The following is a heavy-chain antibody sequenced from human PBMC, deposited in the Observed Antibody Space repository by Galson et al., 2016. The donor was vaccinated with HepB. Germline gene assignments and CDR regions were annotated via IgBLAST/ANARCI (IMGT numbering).Heavy chain of an antibody. CDR2: IKPDGSYT. CDR1: GFTFSNSW. D-gene: IGHD1-1*01. J-gene: IGHJ4*02. Sequence: SLRLSCAASGFTFSNSWMHWVRQAPGKGLVCVSRIKPDGSYTNYADFVQGRFTISRDNARNILYLQMNSLRAEDTAVYYCVRDLNWSLDSWGQGTLVTVSS. CDR3: VRDLNWSLDS. V-gene: IGHV3-74*01.